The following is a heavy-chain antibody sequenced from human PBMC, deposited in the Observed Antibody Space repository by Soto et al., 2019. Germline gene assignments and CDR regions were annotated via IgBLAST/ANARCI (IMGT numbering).Heavy chain of an antibody. CDR1: GYTFTNSA. V-gene: IGHV1-3*01. J-gene: IGHJ5*02. CDR3: ARGKGYNWNHGWFDP. Sequence: ASVKVSCKASGYTFTNSAMHWVRQAPGQRLEWMGWINPGNGNTTYSQRFQDRVTITRDTSASTAYMELSSLRSEDTAMYYCARGKGYNWNHGWFDPWGQGTLVTVSS. D-gene: IGHD1-20*01. CDR2: INPGNGNT.